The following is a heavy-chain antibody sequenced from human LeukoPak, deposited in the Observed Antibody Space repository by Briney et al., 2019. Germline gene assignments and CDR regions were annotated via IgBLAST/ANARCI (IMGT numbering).Heavy chain of an antibody. D-gene: IGHD3-10*01. V-gene: IGHV1-18*01. CDR1: GYTFTSYG. J-gene: IGHJ4*02. CDR3: ATVGTLWFGELLLHKGGYYFDY. CDR2: ISAYNGNT. Sequence: ASVKVSCKASGYTFTSYGISWVRQAPGQGLEWMGWISAYNGNTNYAQKLQGRVTMTTDTSTSTAYMELRSLRSDDTAVYYCATVGTLWFGELLLHKGGYYFDYWGQGTLVTVSS.